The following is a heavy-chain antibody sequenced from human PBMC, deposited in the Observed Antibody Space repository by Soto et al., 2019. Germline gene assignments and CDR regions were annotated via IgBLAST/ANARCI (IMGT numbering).Heavy chain of an antibody. CDR1: GFTFSTYA. CDR3: AKDYYGSTGYYNNFDY. V-gene: IGHV3-23*01. CDR2: ISGSGGNT. J-gene: IGHJ4*02. Sequence: GGSLRLSCAASGFTFSTYAMSWVRQAPGKGLEWASTISGSGGNTYYADSVKGRFTISRDNSTNTLYLQMNSLRAEDTAVYYCAKDYYGSTGYYNNFDYWGQGTLVTVSS. D-gene: IGHD3-22*01.